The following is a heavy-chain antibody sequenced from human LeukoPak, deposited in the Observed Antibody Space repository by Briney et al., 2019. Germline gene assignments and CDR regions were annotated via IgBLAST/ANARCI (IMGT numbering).Heavy chain of an antibody. CDR3: ARDHATIVIAAAFDY. D-gene: IGHD6-13*01. Sequence: GGSLRLSCAASGFTFSSYAMHWVRQAPGKGLEWVAVISCDGSTKYYADSVKGRFTISRDNSKNTLYLQMNSLRAEDTAVYYCARDHATIVIAAAFDYWGQGTLVSVSA. V-gene: IGHV3-30*04. J-gene: IGHJ4*02. CDR2: ISCDGSTK. CDR1: GFTFSSYA.